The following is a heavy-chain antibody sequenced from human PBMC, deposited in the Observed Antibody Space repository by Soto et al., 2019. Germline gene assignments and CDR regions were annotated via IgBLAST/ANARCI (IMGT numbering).Heavy chain of an antibody. J-gene: IGHJ6*02. D-gene: IGHD5-18*01. Sequence: GGSLRLSCAASGFTFSSYGMHWVRQAPGKGLEWVAVISYDGSNKYYADSVKGRFTISRDNSKNTLYLQMNSLRAEDTAVYYCAKVPPDTSILRHDYYHWMDDWVQGPTHTV. CDR3: AKVPPDTSILRHDYYHWMDD. CDR1: GFTFSSYG. CDR2: ISYDGSNK. V-gene: IGHV3-30*18.